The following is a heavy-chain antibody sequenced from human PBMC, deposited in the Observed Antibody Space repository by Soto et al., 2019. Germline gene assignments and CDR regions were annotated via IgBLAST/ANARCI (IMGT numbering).Heavy chain of an antibody. V-gene: IGHV4-34*01. Sequence: ETLSLTCAVYGGSFSGYYWSWIRQPPGKGLEWIGEINHSGSTNYNPSLKSRVTISVDTSKNQFSLKLSSVTAADTAVYYCARGVTIFGVVIGWFDPWGQGTLVTVSS. CDR3: ARGVTIFGVVIGWFDP. J-gene: IGHJ5*02. D-gene: IGHD3-3*01. CDR1: GGSFSGYY. CDR2: INHSGST.